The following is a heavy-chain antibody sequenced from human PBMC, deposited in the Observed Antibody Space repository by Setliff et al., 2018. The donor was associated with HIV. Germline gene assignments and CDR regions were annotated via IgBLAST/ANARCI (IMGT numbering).Heavy chain of an antibody. V-gene: IGHV1-58*02. J-gene: IGHJ6*03. CDR3: AARPGVDSSGYYDYYYMDV. CDR2: IVVGSGNT. D-gene: IGHD3-22*01. Sequence: WASVKVSCKASGFTFNTSAIQWVRQARGRRLEWIGWIVVGSGNTNYAQKFQERVTITRDMSTSTSYMELTNLRSEDTAVYYCAARPGVDSSGYYDYYYMDVWAKGTTVTVSS. CDR1: GFTFNTSA.